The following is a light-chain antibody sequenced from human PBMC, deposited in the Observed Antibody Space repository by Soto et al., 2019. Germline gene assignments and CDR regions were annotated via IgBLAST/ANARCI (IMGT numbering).Light chain of an antibody. Sequence: EIVMTQSPATLSVSPGGRAILSCTASQSVGYYLAWYQQRPGQAPRLLIFGSSTRAPGIPARFSGSGSGTDFTLTISSLQSEDLAVYYCLQYNDRPQTFGQGTKVEI. CDR2: GSS. CDR1: QSVGYY. J-gene: IGKJ1*01. CDR3: LQYNDRPQT. V-gene: IGKV3-15*01.